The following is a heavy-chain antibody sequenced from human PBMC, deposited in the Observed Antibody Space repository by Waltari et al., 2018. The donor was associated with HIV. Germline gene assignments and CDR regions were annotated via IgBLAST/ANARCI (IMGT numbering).Heavy chain of an antibody. J-gene: IGHJ4*02. D-gene: IGHD6-13*01. Sequence: QVQLQESGPGLVKPSQTLSLTCTVSGGSISSGRYYWSWFRQPAGKGLEWIGRIYTSGSTNYNPSLKSRVTISVDTSKNQFSLKLSSVTAADTAVYYCARDKGGYSSSWSDYWGQGTLVTVSS. CDR2: IYTSGST. CDR3: ARDKGGYSSSWSDY. CDR1: GGSISSGRYY. V-gene: IGHV4-61*02.